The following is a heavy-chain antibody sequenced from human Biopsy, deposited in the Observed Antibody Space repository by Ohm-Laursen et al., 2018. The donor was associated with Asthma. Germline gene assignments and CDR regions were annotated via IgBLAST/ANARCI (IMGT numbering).Heavy chain of an antibody. Sequence: SQTLSLTCTVSGGSISNSNYYWGWIRQPPGKGLEWMGSISYTGSAYHNPSLKSRFTISVDPSKNHFSLKLSSVTAADTAVYYCARHWDWGSFFDYWGQGTPVTVSS. CDR2: ISYTGSA. CDR1: GGSISNSNYY. D-gene: IGHD7-27*01. V-gene: IGHV4-39*01. CDR3: ARHWDWGSFFDY. J-gene: IGHJ4*02.